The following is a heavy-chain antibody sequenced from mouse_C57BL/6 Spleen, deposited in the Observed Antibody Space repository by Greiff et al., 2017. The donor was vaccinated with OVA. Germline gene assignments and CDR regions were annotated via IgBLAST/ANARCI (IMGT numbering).Heavy chain of an antibody. J-gene: IGHJ4*01. CDR2: ISSGGDYI. CDR1: GFTFSSYA. V-gene: IGHV5-9-1*02. D-gene: IGHD2-10*02. CDR3: TRDSINYYAMDY. Sequence: EVKLVESGEGLVKPGGSLKLSCAASGFTFSSYAMSWVRQTPEKRLEWVAYISSGGDYIYYADTVKGRFTISRDNARNTLYLQMSSLKSEDTAMYYCTRDSINYYAMDYWGQGTSVTVSS.